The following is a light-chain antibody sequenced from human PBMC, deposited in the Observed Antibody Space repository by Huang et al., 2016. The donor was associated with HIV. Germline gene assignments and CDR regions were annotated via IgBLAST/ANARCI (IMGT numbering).Light chain of an antibody. Sequence: DIVMTQSPDSLTVSLGERATINCRSSQSLFFSSNKRRYLAWYQKKPGQPQKLVISWASARESGVPDRFSGSGSETHFTLTINSLQAEDVAVYYCQQYYHNPLTFGGGTKVEI. J-gene: IGKJ4*01. V-gene: IGKV4-1*01. CDR3: QQYYHNPLT. CDR2: WAS. CDR1: QSLFFSSNKRRY.